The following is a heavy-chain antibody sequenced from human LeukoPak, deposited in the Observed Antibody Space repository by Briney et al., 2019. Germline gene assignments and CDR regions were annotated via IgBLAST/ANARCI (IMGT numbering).Heavy chain of an antibody. CDR3: ARGVNNAFDI. CDR2: TYYRSKWCN. Sequence: SQTLSLTCAISGDSMTSNTAAWNWIRQSPSRGLEWLGRTYYRSKWCNDYALSVKSRISINPDTSKNQFSLQLNSVTPEDTAVYYCARGVNNAFDIWGQGTMVTVSS. CDR1: GDSMTSNTAA. V-gene: IGHV6-1*01. J-gene: IGHJ3*02.